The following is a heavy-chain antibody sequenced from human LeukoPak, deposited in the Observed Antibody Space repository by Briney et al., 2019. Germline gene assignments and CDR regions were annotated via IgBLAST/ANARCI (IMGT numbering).Heavy chain of an antibody. CDR3: ARHVKGLGYPYAFDI. D-gene: IGHD2-15*01. J-gene: IGHJ3*02. CDR2: IYYSGST. CDR1: GGSISSYY. V-gene: IGHV4-59*08. Sequence: SETLSLTCTVSGGSISSYYWSWIRQPPGKGLEWIGYIYYSGSTNYNPSLKSRVTISVDTSKNRFSLKLSSVTAADTAVYYCARHVKGLGYPYAFDIWGQGTMVTVSS.